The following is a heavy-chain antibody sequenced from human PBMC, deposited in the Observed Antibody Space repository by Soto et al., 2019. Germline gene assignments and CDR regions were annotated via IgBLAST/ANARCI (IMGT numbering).Heavy chain of an antibody. J-gene: IGHJ6*03. Sequence: APVKVSCKASGYTFTSYDINWVRQATGQGLEWMGWMNPNSGNTGYAQKFQGRVTMTRNTSISTAYMELSSLRSEDTAVYYCARGRRHAADYYYYYMDVWGKGTTVTVSS. CDR1: GYTFTSYD. V-gene: IGHV1-8*01. D-gene: IGHD6-25*01. CDR2: MNPNSGNT. CDR3: ARGRRHAADYYYYYMDV.